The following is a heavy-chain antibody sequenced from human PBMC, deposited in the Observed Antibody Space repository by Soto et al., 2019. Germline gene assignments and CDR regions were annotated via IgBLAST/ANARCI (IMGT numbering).Heavy chain of an antibody. Sequence: GGSLRLSCAASGFTFSSYAMSWVRQAPGKGLEWVSAISGSGGSTYYADSVKGRFTISRDNSKNTLYLQMNSLRAEDTAVYYCAKVPAEGTRVRDYYYYYMDVWGKGTTVTVSS. CDR1: GFTFSSYA. D-gene: IGHD4-17*01. J-gene: IGHJ6*03. CDR3: AKVPAEGTRVRDYYYYYMDV. V-gene: IGHV3-23*01. CDR2: ISGSGGST.